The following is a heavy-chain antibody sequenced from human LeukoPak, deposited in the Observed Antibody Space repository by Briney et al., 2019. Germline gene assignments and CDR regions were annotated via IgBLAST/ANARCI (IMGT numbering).Heavy chain of an antibody. V-gene: IGHV3-23*01. CDR2: ISGSGSST. J-gene: IGHJ4*02. D-gene: IGHD2-15*01. CDR3: AKDRYCSGGSCYSGFDY. CDR1: GFTFNSYA. Sequence: GASLRLSCAASGFTFNSYAMSWVRQAPGKGLEWVSAISGSGSSTYYADSVKGRFTISRDNSKNTLYLQMNSLRAEDTAVYYCAKDRYCSGGSCYSGFDYWGQGTLVTVSS.